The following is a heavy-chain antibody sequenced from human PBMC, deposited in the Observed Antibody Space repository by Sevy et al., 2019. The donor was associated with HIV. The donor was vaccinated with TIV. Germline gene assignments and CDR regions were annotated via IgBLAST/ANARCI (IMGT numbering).Heavy chain of an antibody. CDR3: TTGRYTYVPFDY. CDR2: IRTKAYGGTT. Sequence: GGSLRLSCTASGFTFGDDAMNWFRQAPGKGLEWVGFIRTKAYGGTTEYAASVKGRFTISRDDSKSIAYLQMNSLKTEDTAVYYCTTGRYTYVPFDYWGQGTLVTVSS. V-gene: IGHV3-49*03. D-gene: IGHD3-10*02. J-gene: IGHJ4*02. CDR1: GFTFGDDA.